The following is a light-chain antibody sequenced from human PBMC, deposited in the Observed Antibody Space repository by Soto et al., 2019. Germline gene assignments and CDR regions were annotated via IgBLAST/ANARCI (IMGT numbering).Light chain of an antibody. CDR2: DAS. V-gene: IGKV1-5*01. J-gene: IGKJ1*01. CDR1: QSISSW. Sequence: DIPITQSPSTLSASVGDRVTIPCRASQSISSWLAWYQQKPGKAPKLLIYDASSLESGVPSRFSGSGSGTEFTLTISSLQPDDFATYYCQQYNSYPWTFGQGTKVDI. CDR3: QQYNSYPWT.